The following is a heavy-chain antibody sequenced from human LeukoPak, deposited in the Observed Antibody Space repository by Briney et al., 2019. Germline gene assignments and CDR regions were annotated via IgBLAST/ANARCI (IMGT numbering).Heavy chain of an antibody. J-gene: IGHJ5*02. CDR1: GFTFRNFA. Sequence: PGGSLRLSCAASGFTFRNFAMSWVRQAPGKGLEWVSAISGSGGSTYYADSVKGRFTISRDNSKNTLYLQMDGLRAEDTAVYYCARASDPWLQLTWGQGTLVTVSS. D-gene: IGHD5-24*01. CDR3: ARASDPWLQLT. V-gene: IGHV3-23*01. CDR2: ISGSGGST.